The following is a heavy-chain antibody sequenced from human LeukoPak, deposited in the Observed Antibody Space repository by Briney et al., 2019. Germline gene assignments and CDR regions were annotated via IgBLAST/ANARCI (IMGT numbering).Heavy chain of an antibody. J-gene: IGHJ4*02. V-gene: IGHV3-43D*04. D-gene: IGHD3-22*01. CDR1: GFTFDDYA. Sequence: GGSLRLSCAASGFTFDDYAMHWVRQAPGKGLEWVSLISWDGGSTYYADSVKGRFTISRDNSKNSLYLQMNSLRAEDTALYYCAKAYYYDSSGYYFDHWGQGTLVTVSS. CDR3: AKAYYYDSSGYYFDH. CDR2: ISWDGGST.